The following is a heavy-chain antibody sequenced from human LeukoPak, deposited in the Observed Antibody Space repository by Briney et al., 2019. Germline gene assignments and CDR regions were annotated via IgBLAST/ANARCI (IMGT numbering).Heavy chain of an antibody. V-gene: IGHV1-69*13. D-gene: IGHD4-17*01. CDR3: ARALGGDSGYGMDV. CDR1: GGTFSSYA. CDR2: IIPIFGTA. Sequence: GASVKVSCKASGGTFSSYAISWVRQAPGQGLEWMGGIIPIFGTANYAQKFQGRVTLTADESTSTAYMELSSLRSEDTAVYYCARALGGDSGYGMDVWGQGTTVTVSS. J-gene: IGHJ6*02.